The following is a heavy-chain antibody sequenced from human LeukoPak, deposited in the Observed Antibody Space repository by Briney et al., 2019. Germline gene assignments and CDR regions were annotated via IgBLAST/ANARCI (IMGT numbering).Heavy chain of an antibody. J-gene: IGHJ4*02. CDR1: GGSLSRSSYY. CDR3: ARARFGITFGGVIVSEIDY. V-gene: IGHV4-39*01. CDR2: MLYSGST. Sequence: SETLSLTCSVSGGSLSRSSYYWGWIRQPPGKGLEWIGSMLYSGSTYYNPSLKSRVTISVDTSKNQFSLKLSSVTAADTAVYYCARARFGITFGGVIVSEIDYWGQGTLVTVSS. D-gene: IGHD3-16*02.